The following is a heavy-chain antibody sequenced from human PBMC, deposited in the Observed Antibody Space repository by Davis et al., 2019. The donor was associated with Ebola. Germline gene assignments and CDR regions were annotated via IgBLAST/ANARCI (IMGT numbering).Heavy chain of an antibody. CDR3: VRDLGSSTDY. CDR1: GIIVSSNH. CDR2: FYSRGAI. J-gene: IGHJ4*02. V-gene: IGHV3-53*01. D-gene: IGHD6-6*01. Sequence: GESLKISCAASGIIVSSNHMSWVRQAPGKGLEWVSTFYSRGAIYYADSVKGRFTISRDNSKNTVLLQMSSLRAEDTAIYYCVRDLGSSTDYWGQGTLVTVSS.